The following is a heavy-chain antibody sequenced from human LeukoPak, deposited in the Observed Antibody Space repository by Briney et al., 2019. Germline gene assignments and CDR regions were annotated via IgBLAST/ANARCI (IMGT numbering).Heavy chain of an antibody. CDR3: ARGRSITIIRGVARSDGFDI. J-gene: IGHJ3*02. V-gene: IGHV3-21*01. CDR1: GFTFSSYS. D-gene: IGHD3-10*01. CDR2: IATSSNDI. Sequence: GGSLRLSCAASGFTFSSYSMNWVRQAPGKGLEWVSSIATSSNDIYYADSMKGRFTISRDNAKNSVYLQMNSLRPEDTAVYYCARGRSITIIRGVARSDGFDIWGQGTTVTVS.